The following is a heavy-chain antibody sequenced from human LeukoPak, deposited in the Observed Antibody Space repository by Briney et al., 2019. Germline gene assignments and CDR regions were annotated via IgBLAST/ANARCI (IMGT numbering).Heavy chain of an antibody. J-gene: IGHJ4*02. Sequence: ASVKVSCKASGYTFTGYYMHWVRRAPGQGLEWMGWINPNSGGTNYAQKFQGWVTMTRDTSISTAYMELSRLRSDDTAVYYCARGVVATPREYYFDYWGQGTLVTVSS. D-gene: IGHD5-12*01. CDR1: GYTFTGYY. CDR3: ARGVVATPREYYFDY. CDR2: INPNSGGT. V-gene: IGHV1-2*04.